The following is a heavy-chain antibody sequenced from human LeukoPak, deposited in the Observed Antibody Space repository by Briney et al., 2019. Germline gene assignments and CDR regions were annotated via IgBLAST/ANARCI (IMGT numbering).Heavy chain of an antibody. J-gene: IGHJ5*02. CDR2: IYYSGST. D-gene: IGHD3-10*01. Sequence: SETLSLTCTVAGGSISSYYWSWIRQPPGKGLEWIGYIYYSGSTNYNPSLKSRVTISVDTSKNQFSLKLSSVTAADTAVYYCGRNRGGYYGSGSYYGWFDPWGQGTLVTVSS. CDR3: GRNRGGYYGSGSYYGWFDP. CDR1: GGSISSYY. V-gene: IGHV4-59*01.